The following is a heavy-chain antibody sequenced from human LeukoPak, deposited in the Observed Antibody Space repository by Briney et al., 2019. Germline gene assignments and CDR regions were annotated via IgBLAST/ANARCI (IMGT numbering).Heavy chain of an antibody. V-gene: IGHV3-23*01. CDR1: GFTFSNYA. J-gene: IGHJ6*03. CDR2: FSGSGGTT. Sequence: QPGGSLRLSCAASGFTFSNYAMNWVRQAPGRRLELVSGFSGSGGTTYYADSVKGRFTISRDNSKNTLYLQMNSLRVEDTAVYYCANGNRCTSPNCLGYYYFYMDVWGKGTTVTVSS. D-gene: IGHD2-8*01. CDR3: ANGNRCTSPNCLGYYYFYMDV.